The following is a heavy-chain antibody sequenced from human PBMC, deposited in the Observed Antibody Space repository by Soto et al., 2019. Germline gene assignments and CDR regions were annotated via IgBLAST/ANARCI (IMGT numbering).Heavy chain of an antibody. CDR1: GGSITTGGCS. V-gene: IGHV4-30-2*01. CDR3: ACLVCYNRYFDL. D-gene: IGHD2-15*01. Sequence: QVQLQESGSGLVKPSQTLSLTCAVSGGSITTGGCSWSWIRLPPGRALEWIGYIFDTGKTYYSASLKSRVTMSVDRAQNQFSLRLESVTAADTAIYFCACLVCYNRYFDLWGRGTLVSVSS. J-gene: IGHJ2*01. CDR2: IFDTGKT.